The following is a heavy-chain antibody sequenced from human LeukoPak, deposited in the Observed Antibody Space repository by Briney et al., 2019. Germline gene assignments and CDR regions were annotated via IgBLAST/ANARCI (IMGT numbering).Heavy chain of an antibody. Sequence: GGSLRLSCAASGFTFSSYAMSWVRQAPGKGLEWVSAISGSGGNTYYADSVKGRFTISRDNAKNSLYLQMNSLRAEDTALYYCARALRYNWNDNFDYWGQGTLVTVSS. J-gene: IGHJ4*02. CDR2: ISGSGGNT. CDR3: ARALRYNWNDNFDY. D-gene: IGHD1-20*01. V-gene: IGHV3-23*01. CDR1: GFTFSSYA.